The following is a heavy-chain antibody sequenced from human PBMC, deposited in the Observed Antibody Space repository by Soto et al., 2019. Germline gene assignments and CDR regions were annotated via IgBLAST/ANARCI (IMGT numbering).Heavy chain of an antibody. CDR3: ARGPGPNWFEP. J-gene: IGHJ5*02. Sequence: PXETLSLPCTVSCGSISSSYWSWIRQPPGKGLEWIGYIYYSGSTNYNPSLKSRVTISVDTSKNQFSLKLSSVTAADTAVYYCARGPGPNWFEPWRQGTLVTV. CDR2: IYYSGST. CDR1: CGSISSSY. V-gene: IGHV4-59*01.